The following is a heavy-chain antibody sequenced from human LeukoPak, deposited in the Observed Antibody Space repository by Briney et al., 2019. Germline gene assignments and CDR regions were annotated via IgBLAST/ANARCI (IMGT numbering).Heavy chain of an antibody. Sequence: EGSLRLSCAASGFTFNSYWMSWIRQAPGKGLEWVANINQNEREIYYADSVKGRFTISRDNSKNTLYLQMSSLRAEDTAIYYCARGSTTYANYWGQGTLVTVSS. V-gene: IGHV3-7*02. CDR2: INQNEREI. J-gene: IGHJ4*02. CDR3: ARGSTTYANY. CDR1: GFTFNSYW. D-gene: IGHD1-7*01.